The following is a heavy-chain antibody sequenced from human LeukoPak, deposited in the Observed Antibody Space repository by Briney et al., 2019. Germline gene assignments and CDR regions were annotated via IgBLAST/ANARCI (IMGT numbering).Heavy chain of an antibody. CDR3: ARRGPYGGYDSSGYYYVNAFDI. V-gene: IGHV4-4*02. D-gene: IGHD3-22*01. Sequence: PGGSLRLSCAAPGFTFSSYTMNWVRQPPGKGLEWIGEIYHSGSTNYNPSLKSRVTISVDTSKNQFSLKLSSVTAADTAVYYCARRGPYGGYDSSGYYYVNAFDIWGQGTMVTVSS. CDR1: GFTFSSYT. CDR2: IYHSGST. J-gene: IGHJ3*02.